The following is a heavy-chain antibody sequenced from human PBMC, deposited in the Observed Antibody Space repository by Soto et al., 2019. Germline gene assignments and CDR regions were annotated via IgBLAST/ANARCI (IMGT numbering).Heavy chain of an antibody. Sequence: SVKVSCKASGGTFSSYAISWVRQAPGQGLEWMGGIIPIFGTANYAQKFQGRVAITADESTSTAYMELSSLRSEDTAVYYCARDSGGYSYGYFDYWGQGTLVTVSS. CDR1: GGTFSSYA. D-gene: IGHD5-18*01. V-gene: IGHV1-69*13. J-gene: IGHJ4*02. CDR2: IIPIFGTA. CDR3: ARDSGGYSYGYFDY.